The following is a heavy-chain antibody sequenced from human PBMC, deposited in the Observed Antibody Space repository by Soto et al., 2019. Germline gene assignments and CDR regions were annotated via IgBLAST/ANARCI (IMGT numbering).Heavy chain of an antibody. CDR3: ARGGIFSGHDTNAFDI. CDR1: GGSISSPNW. D-gene: IGHD5-12*01. Sequence: QVQLQESGPGLVKPSGTLSLTCAVSGGSISSPNWWSWVRQPPGKRLEWMGAIHRSGSTNYNPSLESRDPTPVDKSNTPLSRTLRSVPAAATAVYYCARGGIFSGHDTNAFDIWGQGTMVTVSS. CDR2: IHRSGST. J-gene: IGHJ3*02. V-gene: IGHV4-4*02.